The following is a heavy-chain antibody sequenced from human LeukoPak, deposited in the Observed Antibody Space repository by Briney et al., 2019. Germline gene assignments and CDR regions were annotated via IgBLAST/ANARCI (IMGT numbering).Heavy chain of an antibody. D-gene: IGHD4-11*01. CDR1: GGSISSSNW. Sequence: SGTLSLTCAVSGGSISSSNWWSWVRQPPGKGLEWIGEIYHSGSTNYNPSLKSRVTISADKSKNQFSLKLSSVTAADTAVYYCARDTTVTRDYYYYYGMDVWGKGTTVTVSS. CDR3: ARDTTVTRDYYYYYGMDV. V-gene: IGHV4-4*02. CDR2: IYHSGST. J-gene: IGHJ6*04.